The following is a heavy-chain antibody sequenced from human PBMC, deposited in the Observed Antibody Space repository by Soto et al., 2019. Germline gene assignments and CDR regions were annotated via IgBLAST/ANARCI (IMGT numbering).Heavy chain of an antibody. CDR3: ARVSDYYNFDY. Sequence: GGSLRLSCAASGFTFSRYWMHWVRQAPGKGLVWVSRINSDGSSTSHADSVKGRFTISRDNAKNTLYLQMNSLRAEDTAVYYCARVSDYYNFDYWGQGNVVTVSS. CDR1: GFTFSRYW. D-gene: IGHD3-3*01. V-gene: IGHV3-74*01. J-gene: IGHJ4*02. CDR2: INSDGSST.